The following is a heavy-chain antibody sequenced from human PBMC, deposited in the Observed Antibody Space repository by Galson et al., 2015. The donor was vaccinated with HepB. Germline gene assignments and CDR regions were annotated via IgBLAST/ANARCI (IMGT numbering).Heavy chain of an antibody. CDR3: ATRIETRHY. J-gene: IGHJ4*02. D-gene: IGHD5-24*01. CDR2: IHYGGST. CDR1: GDPIDNNQW. Sequence: SETLSLTCDVSGDPIDNNQWLTWVRQPPGQGLEWVGDIHYGGSTNYRPSLKRRATISLDRSKDQFSLNLNSVTAADTAVYYCATRIETRHYWGRGILVTVSS. V-gene: IGHV4-4*02.